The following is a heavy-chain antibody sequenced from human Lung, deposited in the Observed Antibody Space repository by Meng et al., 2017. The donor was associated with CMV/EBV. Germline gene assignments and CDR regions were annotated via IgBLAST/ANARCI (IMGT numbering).Heavy chain of an antibody. CDR1: GYLFPGYY. V-gene: IGHV1-2*02. CDR3: ARALKLGTVAFDL. CDR2: IFPNNGGT. J-gene: IGHJ3*01. D-gene: IGHD7-27*01. Sequence: SVNVSCKASGYLFPGYYIHWVRQAPGQNLDWVGWIFPNNGGTKYAQNFQGRVTMTRDTSISTAYLELSRLRSDDTAVYYCARALKLGTVAFDLWGQGTMVXVSS.